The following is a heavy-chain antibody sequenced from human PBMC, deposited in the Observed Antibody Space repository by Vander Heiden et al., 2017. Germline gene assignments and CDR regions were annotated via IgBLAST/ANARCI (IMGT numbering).Heavy chain of an antibody. CDR1: GFSLSNARMG. D-gene: IGHD1-26*01. CDR2: IFSNDEK. V-gene: IGHV2-26*01. Sequence: QVTLKESGPVLVKPTETITLTCTVSGFSLSNARMGVSWIRQPPGKALEWLAHIFSNDEKSYSTSLKRRLTISKDTSKSQVVLTMTNMDPVDTARYCCARIRYSGSYYSFDYWGQGTLVTVSS. CDR3: ARIRYSGSYYSFDY. J-gene: IGHJ4*02.